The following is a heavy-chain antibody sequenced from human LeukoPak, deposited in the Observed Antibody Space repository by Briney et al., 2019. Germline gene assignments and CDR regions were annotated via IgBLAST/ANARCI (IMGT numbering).Heavy chain of an antibody. CDR2: ISSSGSTI. D-gene: IGHD3-10*02. V-gene: IGHV3-11*01. Sequence: GGSLRLSCAASGFTFSDYYMSWIRQAPGKGLEWVSYISSSGSTIYYADSVKGRFTISRDNAKNSLYLQMNSLRAEDTAVYYCARALTYYYVRREDAFDIWGQGTMVTVSS. J-gene: IGHJ3*02. CDR1: GFTFSDYY. CDR3: ARALTYYYVRREDAFDI.